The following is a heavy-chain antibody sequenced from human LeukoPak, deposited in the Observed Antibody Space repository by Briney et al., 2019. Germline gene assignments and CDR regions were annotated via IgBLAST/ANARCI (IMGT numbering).Heavy chain of an antibody. Sequence: GGSLRLSCAASGFTVSSNYMSWVRQAPGKGLEWVAVISYDGSNKFYADSVKGRFTISSDNPKNTLYLQMNSLRAEDTAVYYCAARIGVVASIDYWGQGTLVTVSS. CDR1: GFTVSSNY. J-gene: IGHJ4*02. D-gene: IGHD3-3*01. V-gene: IGHV3-30*03. CDR2: ISYDGSNK. CDR3: AARIGVVASIDY.